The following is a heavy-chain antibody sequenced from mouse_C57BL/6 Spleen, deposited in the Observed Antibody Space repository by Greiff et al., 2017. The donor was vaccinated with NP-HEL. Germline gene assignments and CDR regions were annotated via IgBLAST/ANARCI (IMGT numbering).Heavy chain of an antibody. J-gene: IGHJ2*01. CDR2: INPYNGDT. V-gene: IGHV1-20*01. D-gene: IGHD4-1*01. CDR1: GYSFTGYF. CDR3: ANWDFDY. Sequence: EVHLVESGPELVKPGASVKISCKASGYSFTGYFMNWVMQSHGKSLEWIGRINPYNGDTFYNQKFKGKATLTVDKSSSTAHMELRSLTSEDSAVYYCANWDFDYWGQGTTLTVSS.